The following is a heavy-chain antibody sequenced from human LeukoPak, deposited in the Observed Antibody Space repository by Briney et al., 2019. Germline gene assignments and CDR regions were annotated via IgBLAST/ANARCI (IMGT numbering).Heavy chain of an antibody. CDR1: GFTFSSYS. CDR2: ISSSSSYI. D-gene: IGHD5-18*01. CDR3: ARVLDTAQRGDY. J-gene: IGHJ4*02. V-gene: IGHV3-21*01. Sequence: GGFLRLSCAASGFTFSSYSMNWVRQAPGKGLEGVSSISSSSSYIYYADSVKGRFTISRDNAKNSLYLQMNSLRAEDTAVYYCARVLDTAQRGDYWGQGTLVTVSS.